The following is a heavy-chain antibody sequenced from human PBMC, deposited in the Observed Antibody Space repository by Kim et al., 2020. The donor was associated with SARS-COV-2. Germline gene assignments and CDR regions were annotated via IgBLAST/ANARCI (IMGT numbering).Heavy chain of an antibody. V-gene: IGHV3-33*06. CDR2: IWYDGSNK. CDR1: GFTFSSYG. D-gene: IGHD2-15*01. Sequence: GGSLRLSCAASGFTFSSYGMHWVRQAPGKGLECVAVIWYDGSNKYYADSVKGRFTISRDNSKNTLYLQMNSLRAEDTAVYYCAKDGQRYCSGGSCYSFDYWGQGTLVTVSS. J-gene: IGHJ4*02. CDR3: AKDGQRYCSGGSCYSFDY.